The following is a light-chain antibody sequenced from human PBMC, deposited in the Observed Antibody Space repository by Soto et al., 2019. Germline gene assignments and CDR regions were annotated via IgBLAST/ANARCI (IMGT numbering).Light chain of an antibody. J-gene: IGLJ2*01. Sequence: QSALTQPASVSGSRGQSNTISCTGTTDDVGSYNLVSWYQQHPGQAPKLIIYEANKRPSGVSDRFSGSKSGNTASLTISGLQAEDEADYHCCSYAGSSYVVFGGGTKLTVL. CDR1: TDDVGSYNL. CDR2: EAN. CDR3: CSYAGSSYVV. V-gene: IGLV2-23*01.